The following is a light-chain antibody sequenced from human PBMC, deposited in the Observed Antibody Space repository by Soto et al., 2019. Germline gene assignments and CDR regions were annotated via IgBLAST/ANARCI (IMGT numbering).Light chain of an antibody. J-gene: IGKJ1*01. CDR1: QSVSSY. V-gene: IGKV3-20*01. CDR2: DAF. CDR3: QQSGSSSWT. Sequence: IVFTQSPPTVSLSPGERATLSCRASQSVSSYLAWYQQKPGQAPRLLIYDAFSRATGIPDRVSGSGSGTDFTLTISRLEPEDFAVYYCQQSGSSSWTFGQGTKVDIK.